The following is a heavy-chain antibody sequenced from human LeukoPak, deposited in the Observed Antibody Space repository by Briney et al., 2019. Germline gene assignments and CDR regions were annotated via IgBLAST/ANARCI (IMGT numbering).Heavy chain of an antibody. D-gene: IGHD5-18*01. Sequence: GESLKISCKGSGYSLTSYWIGWVRQMPGKGLEWMGIIYPGDSDTRYSPSFQGQVTISADKSISTAYPQWSSLKASDTAMYYCARQRLPYAFDIWGQGTMVTVSS. CDR3: ARQRLPYAFDI. J-gene: IGHJ3*02. V-gene: IGHV5-51*01. CDR1: GYSLTSYW. CDR2: IYPGDSDT.